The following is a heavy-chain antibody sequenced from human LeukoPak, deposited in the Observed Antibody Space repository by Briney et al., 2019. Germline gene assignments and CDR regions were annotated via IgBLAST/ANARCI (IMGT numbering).Heavy chain of an antibody. CDR3: TTGYDYGAY. J-gene: IGHJ4*02. CDR2: IKSKTDGGTT. D-gene: IGHD5-18*01. CDR1: GFTFFNAR. V-gene: IGHV3-15*01. Sequence: RGSLRLSCAASGFTFFNARMSWVRQAPGKGLEWIGRIKSKTDGGTTDYAAPVKGRFTISRDDSQNTLDLQMNSLKTEDTAVYYCTTGYDYGAYWGLGTLVTVCS.